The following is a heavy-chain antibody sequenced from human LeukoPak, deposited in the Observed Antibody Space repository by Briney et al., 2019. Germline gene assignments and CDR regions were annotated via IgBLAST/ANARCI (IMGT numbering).Heavy chain of an antibody. CDR1: GGSISSYY. D-gene: IGHD2-2*01. CDR3: ARVSTARCSSTGCYGRAFDI. J-gene: IGHJ3*02. V-gene: IGHV4-4*07. CDR2: IYTSGST. Sequence: SETLSLTCTVSGGSISSYYWSWIRQPAGKGLEWIGRIYTSGSTNYNPSLKSRVTMSVDTSKNQFSLKLSSVTAADTAVYYCARVSTARCSSTGCYGRAFDIWGQGTMVTVSS.